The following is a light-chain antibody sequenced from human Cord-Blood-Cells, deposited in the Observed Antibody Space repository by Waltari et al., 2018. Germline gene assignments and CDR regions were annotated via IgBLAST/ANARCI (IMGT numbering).Light chain of an antibody. J-gene: IGLJ3*02. Sequence: QSALTQPASVSGSPGQSITISCTGTSSDVGGYNYVTWYQQHPGNAPKLRIYDVSNRPSGVSNRFSGSKSVNTASLTISGLQAEDEADYYCSSYTSSSTWVFGGGTKLTVL. CDR1: SSDVGGYNY. V-gene: IGLV2-14*03. CDR2: DVS. CDR3: SSYTSSSTWV.